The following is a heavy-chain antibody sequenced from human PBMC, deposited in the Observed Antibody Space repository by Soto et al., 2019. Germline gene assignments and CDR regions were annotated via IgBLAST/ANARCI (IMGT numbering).Heavy chain of an antibody. CDR2: IWYDGSNK. Sequence: PGGSLRLSCAASGFTFSSYGMHWVRQAPGKGLEWVAVIWYDGSNKYYADSVKGRFTISRDNSKNTLYLQMNSLRAEDTAVYYCARDPDPGIAVAGHFDYWGQGTLVTVSS. CDR1: GFTFSSYG. J-gene: IGHJ4*02. V-gene: IGHV3-33*01. CDR3: ARDPDPGIAVAGHFDY. D-gene: IGHD6-19*01.